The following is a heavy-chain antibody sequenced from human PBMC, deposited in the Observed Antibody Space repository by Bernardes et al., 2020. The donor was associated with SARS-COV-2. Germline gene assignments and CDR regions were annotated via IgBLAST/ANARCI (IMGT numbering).Heavy chain of an antibody. D-gene: IGHD3-22*01. CDR3: ARDNLLGEYDTTGYAFDY. Sequence: SGTLSLTCTVSGGSISGYYWSWIRQSPVKGLEWIGSIYYSGSSNYNPSLKSRVSISIDTSKNQFSLRLSSVSAADTAVYYCARDNLLGEYDTTGYAFDYWGQGTLVTVSS. V-gene: IGHV4-59*01. CDR2: IYYSGSS. J-gene: IGHJ4*01. CDR1: GGSISGYY.